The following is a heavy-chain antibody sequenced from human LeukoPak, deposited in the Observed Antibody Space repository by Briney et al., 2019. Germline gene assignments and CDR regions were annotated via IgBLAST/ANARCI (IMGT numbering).Heavy chain of an antibody. D-gene: IGHD3-10*01. CDR1: GFTFSSYS. V-gene: IGHV3-53*01. Sequence: GGSLRLSCAASGFTFSSYSMSWVRQAPGKGLEWVSIIYSGGNTYYADSVKGRFTISRDNSKNTLYLQMNSLRAEDTAVYYCARGSGKPVRRYFHYYGMDVWGQGTTVTVSS. J-gene: IGHJ6*02. CDR2: IYSGGNT. CDR3: ARGSGKPVRRYFHYYGMDV.